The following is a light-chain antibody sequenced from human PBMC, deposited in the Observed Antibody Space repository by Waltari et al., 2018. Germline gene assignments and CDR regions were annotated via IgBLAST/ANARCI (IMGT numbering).Light chain of an antibody. Sequence: QSALTQPASVSGSPGQSITIPCTGTRSDVGCYTLASWYQQHPGKAPKLIIYAVSKRPSGASARFSGSKSGNTASLTISGLQAEDEADYYCCSYAGSTTRWVFGGGTKLTVL. V-gene: IGLV2-23*02. CDR3: CSYAGSTTRWV. CDR2: AVS. CDR1: RSDVGCYTL. J-gene: IGLJ3*02.